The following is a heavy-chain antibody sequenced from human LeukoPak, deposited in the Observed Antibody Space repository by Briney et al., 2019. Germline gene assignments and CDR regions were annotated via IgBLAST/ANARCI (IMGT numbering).Heavy chain of an antibody. CDR1: GFTFSNSA. CDR3: ASLGYSYGNHHFDY. D-gene: IGHD5-18*01. V-gene: IGHV3-66*01. J-gene: IGHJ4*02. Sequence: GGSLRLSCAASGFTFSNSAMSWVRQAPGKGLEWVSVIYSGGSTYYADSVKGRFTISRDNSKNTLYLQMNSLRAEDTAVYYCASLGYSYGNHHFDYWGQGTLVTVSS. CDR2: IYSGGST.